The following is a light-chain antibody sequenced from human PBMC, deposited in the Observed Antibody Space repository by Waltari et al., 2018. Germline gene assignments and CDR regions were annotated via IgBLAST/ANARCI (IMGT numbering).Light chain of an antibody. J-gene: IGKJ2*03. CDR3: LQRSNWPQYS. CDR2: GAS. Sequence: EIVMTQSPATLSLSPGERATLSCRASQSVSSNLAWYQQKPGQAPRLLIYGASSRATCIPYRFCCSVSAADFTLTISSLQPEDVGVYYCLQRSNWPQYSFGQGTKVEIK. CDR1: QSVSSN. V-gene: IGKV3D-15*01.